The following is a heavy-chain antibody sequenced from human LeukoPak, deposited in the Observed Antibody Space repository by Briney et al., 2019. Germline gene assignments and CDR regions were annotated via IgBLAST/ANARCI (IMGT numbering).Heavy chain of an antibody. V-gene: IGHV4-59*01. CDR3: ARDYY. J-gene: IGHJ4*02. CDR2: IYYIGST. Sequence: SETLSLTCTISGLSISYYYWIWIRQPPGKGLEWIGYIYYIGSTNYNPSLKSRVTISIDTFKNQFSLKLSSVTAADAAVYYCARDYYWGQGTLVTVSS. CDR1: GLSISYYY.